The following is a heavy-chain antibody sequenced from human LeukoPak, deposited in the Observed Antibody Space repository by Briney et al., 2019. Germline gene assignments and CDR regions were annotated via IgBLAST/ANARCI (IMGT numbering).Heavy chain of an antibody. Sequence: ASVKVSCKASGYTFTGYYMHWVRQAPGQGLEWMGWINPNSGGTNYAQKFQGRVTMTRDTSISTAYMELSRLRSDDTAVYYCARDVGYSSGWSASGMDVWGKGTTVTISS. V-gene: IGHV1-2*02. CDR2: INPNSGGT. CDR3: ARDVGYSSGWSASGMDV. CDR1: GYTFTGYY. D-gene: IGHD6-19*01. J-gene: IGHJ6*03.